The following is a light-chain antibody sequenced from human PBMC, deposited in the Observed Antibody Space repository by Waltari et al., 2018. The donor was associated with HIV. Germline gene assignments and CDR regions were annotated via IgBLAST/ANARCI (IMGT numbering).Light chain of an antibody. CDR2: WAS. CDR1: QSLLLNFNNKTY. Sequence: DIVMTQSPASLAVSLGERATINCKSNQSLLLNFNNKTYLTWYQQKPGQSPKLPLYWASTRESGVPDRFSGSGSGTDFNLTISSLQAEDVATYYCQQCYSTPWTFGRGTKVEI. V-gene: IGKV4-1*01. CDR3: QQCYSTPWT. J-gene: IGKJ1*01.